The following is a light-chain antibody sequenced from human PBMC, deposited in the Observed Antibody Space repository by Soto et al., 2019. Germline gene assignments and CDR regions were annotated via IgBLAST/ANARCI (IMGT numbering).Light chain of an antibody. CDR3: QQYCSSGT. V-gene: IGKV3-20*01. J-gene: IGKJ1*01. CDR1: QSVSKYY. Sequence: EIVLSQSPGTLSFSPGERATLSPRASQSVSKYYLAWYQQKPGQAPRLLIYGASNRATGTPERFSGSGSGTDFTLTISRLEPEDFVVYYCQQYCSSGTFGQGTKVDIK. CDR2: GAS.